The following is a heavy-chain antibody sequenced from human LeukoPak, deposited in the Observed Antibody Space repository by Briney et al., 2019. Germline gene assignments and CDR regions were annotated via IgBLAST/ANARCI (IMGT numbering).Heavy chain of an antibody. D-gene: IGHD5-12*01. CDR2: ITGSADNT. CDR1: GFTFGDYA. V-gene: IGHV3-23*01. CDR3: AKGGGYEVLYDY. Sequence: PGGSLRLSCTASGFTFGDYAMSWVRQAPGKGLEWVSSITGSADNTYYADSVKGRFTISRDNSKNTLFLQINSPRGEDTAVYYCAKGGGYEVLYDYWGQGTLVTVSS. J-gene: IGHJ4*02.